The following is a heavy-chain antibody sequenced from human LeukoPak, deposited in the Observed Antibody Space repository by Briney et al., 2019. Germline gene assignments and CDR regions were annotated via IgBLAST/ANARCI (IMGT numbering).Heavy chain of an antibody. J-gene: IGHJ4*02. CDR2: IGHDGVNT. V-gene: IGHV3-30*14. CDR1: GFTFSSYP. CDR3: ARDFLRGAPDYFDQ. Sequence: GESLRLSCVASGFTFSSYPFHWVRQAPGKGLEWVSVIGHDGVNTFYTDSVKGRFTISRDDSKNTLYLQMDSLRPEDTAVYYCARDFLRGAPDYFDQWGQGTLVIVSS. D-gene: IGHD3-10*01.